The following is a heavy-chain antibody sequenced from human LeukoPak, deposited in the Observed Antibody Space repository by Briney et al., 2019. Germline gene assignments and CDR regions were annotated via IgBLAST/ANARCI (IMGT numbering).Heavy chain of an antibody. D-gene: IGHD3-10*01. Sequence: GGSPRLSCAASGFTFSSYSMNWVRQAPGKGLEWVSSISSSSSYIYYADSVKGRFTISRDNAKNSLYLQMNSLRAEDTAVYYCARDWRLHYGSGSYFHWGQGTLVTVSS. V-gene: IGHV3-21*01. CDR2: ISSSSSYI. CDR3: ARDWRLHYGSGSYFH. J-gene: IGHJ4*02. CDR1: GFTFSSYS.